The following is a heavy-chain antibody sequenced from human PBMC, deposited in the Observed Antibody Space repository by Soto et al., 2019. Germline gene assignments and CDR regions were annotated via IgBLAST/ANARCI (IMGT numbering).Heavy chain of an antibody. CDR3: AKVPYYYDSSRRYYFDY. CDR2: ISYDGSNK. CDR1: GFTFSSYA. Sequence: GGSLRLSCAASGFTFSSYAMHWVRQAPGKGLEWVAVISYDGSNKYYADSVKGRFTISRDNSKNTLYLQMNSLRAEDTAVYYCAKVPYYYDSSRRYYFDYWGQGTLVTVSS. V-gene: IGHV3-30-3*01. J-gene: IGHJ4*02. D-gene: IGHD3-22*01.